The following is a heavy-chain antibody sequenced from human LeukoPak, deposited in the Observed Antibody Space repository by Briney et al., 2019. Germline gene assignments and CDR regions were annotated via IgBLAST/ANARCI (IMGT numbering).Heavy chain of an antibody. V-gene: IGHV3-30*02. CDR3: AKDRTAARPEDFDY. Sequence: GGSLRLSCAASGFTFSSYGMHWVRQAPGKGLEWVAVIWYDGSNKYYADSVKGRFTISRDNSKNTLYLQMNSLRAEDTAVYYCAKDRTAARPEDFDYWGQGTLVTVSS. D-gene: IGHD6-6*01. CDR2: IWYDGSNK. CDR1: GFTFSSYG. J-gene: IGHJ4*02.